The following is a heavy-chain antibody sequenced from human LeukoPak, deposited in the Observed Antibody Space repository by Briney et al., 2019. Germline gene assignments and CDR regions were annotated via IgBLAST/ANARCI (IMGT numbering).Heavy chain of an antibody. V-gene: IGHV3-7*01. CDR3: ARDAGFCSAGSCFDY. Sequence: PGGPLRLSCAASGFTLTSFWMAWVRQVPGKGLEWVANIKQDGSEEYYVDSVKGRFTISRDNAKNSLYLQMNSLRAEDTAVYYCARDAGFCSAGSCFDYWGQGTLVTVSS. D-gene: IGHD2-15*01. CDR2: IKQDGSEE. CDR1: GFTLTSFW. J-gene: IGHJ4*02.